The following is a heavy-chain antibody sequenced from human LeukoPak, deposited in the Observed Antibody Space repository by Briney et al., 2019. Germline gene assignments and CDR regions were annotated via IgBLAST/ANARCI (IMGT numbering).Heavy chain of an antibody. Sequence: GGSLRLSCAASGFTFSSYAMSWVRQAPGKGLEWVSAISGSGGSTYYADSVKGRFTISRDNSKNTLYPQMNSLRAEDTAVYYCAKGRSYQLLYAYWGQGTLVTVSS. CDR2: ISGSGGST. D-gene: IGHD2-2*02. J-gene: IGHJ4*02. CDR3: AKGRSYQLLYAY. V-gene: IGHV3-23*01. CDR1: GFTFSSYA.